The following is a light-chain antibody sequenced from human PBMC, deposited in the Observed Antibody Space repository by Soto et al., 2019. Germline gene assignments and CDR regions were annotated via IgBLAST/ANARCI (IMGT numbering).Light chain of an antibody. Sequence: DIQMTQSPSSLSASVGDRVTISCRASQSISCYVNWYQQKPGEAPKLLVHSASTLQSGVPSRFNGSGSGTDFTLTISSLHSEDFATYYWQQSYSNIRPFGQGTKVDIK. CDR3: QQSYSNIRP. V-gene: IGKV1-39*01. CDR2: SAS. J-gene: IGKJ1*01. CDR1: QSISCY.